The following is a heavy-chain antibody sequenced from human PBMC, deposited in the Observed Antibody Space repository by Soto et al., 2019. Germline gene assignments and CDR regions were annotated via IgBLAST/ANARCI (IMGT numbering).Heavy chain of an antibody. CDR3: ARAELAGSTKMIEYYDFWSGYPDAFDI. D-gene: IGHD3-3*01. J-gene: IGHJ3*02. CDR1: GYSISSGYY. CDR2: IYHSGST. Sequence: PSETLSLTCAVSGYSISSGYYWGWIRQPPGKGLEWIGSIYHSGSTYYNPSLKSRVTISVDTSKNQFSLKLSSVTAADTAVYYCARAELAGSTKMIEYYDFWSGYPDAFDIWGQGTMVTV. V-gene: IGHV4-38-2*01.